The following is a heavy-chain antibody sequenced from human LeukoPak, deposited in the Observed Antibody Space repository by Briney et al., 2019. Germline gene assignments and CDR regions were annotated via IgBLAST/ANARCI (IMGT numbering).Heavy chain of an antibody. Sequence: GGSLKPSCAASGFTFSDCDIHWVRQASGQGLVWVGRIRNKANNYATEHSASVRGRFTLSRDESQNTAYLQMNSLETEDTAVYYCTRDAGLYNWLDPWGQGTLVTVSS. V-gene: IGHV3-73*01. CDR3: TRDAGLYNWLDP. J-gene: IGHJ5*02. CDR1: GFTFSDCD. CDR2: IRNKANNYAT.